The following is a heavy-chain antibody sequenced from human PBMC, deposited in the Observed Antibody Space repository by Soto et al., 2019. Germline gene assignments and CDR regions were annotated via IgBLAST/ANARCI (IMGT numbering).Heavy chain of an antibody. Sequence: QVQLVQSGAEVKKPGSSVKVSCKASGGTFSSYAISWVRQAPGQGLEWMGGIIPIFGTATYAQKFQGRVTITADESTSTAYMELSSLRSEDTAVYYCASGRYCSSTSCYVGAHSINWFYPWGQGTLVTVSS. CDR1: GGTFSSYA. CDR2: IIPIFGTA. V-gene: IGHV1-69*01. J-gene: IGHJ5*02. CDR3: ASGRYCSSTSCYVGAHSINWFYP. D-gene: IGHD2-2*01.